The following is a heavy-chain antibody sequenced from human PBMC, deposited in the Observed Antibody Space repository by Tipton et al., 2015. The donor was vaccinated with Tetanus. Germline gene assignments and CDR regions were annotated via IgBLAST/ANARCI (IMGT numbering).Heavy chain of an antibody. D-gene: IGHD3-22*01. V-gene: IGHV4-39*01. CDR1: GGSISSSSYY. CDR2: IYYSGST. CDR3: AEGRYYDSSGYSEYFQH. Sequence: TLSLTCTVSGGSISSSSYYWGWIRQPPGKGLEWIGSIYYSGSTYYNPSLKSRVTISVDTSKNQFSLKLSSVTAADTAVYYCAEGRYYDSSGYSEYFQHWGQGTLVTVSS. J-gene: IGHJ1*01.